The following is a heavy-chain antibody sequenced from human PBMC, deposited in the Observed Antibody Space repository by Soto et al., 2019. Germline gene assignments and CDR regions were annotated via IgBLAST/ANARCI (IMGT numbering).Heavy chain of an antibody. CDR3: GRHAGGGGYSDY. D-gene: IGHD3-16*01. CDR1: GDSVSSPRYF. CDR2: IYYSETT. Sequence: QVQLQESGPGLVKPSETLSLTCTVSGDSVSSPRYFWSWIRQPPGKGLEWIGYIYYSETTNYNPSHKGRITMSVDTYKNQFSLKLGSGTAADTAVYYWGRHAGGGGYSDYWGQGTLVTVSS. J-gene: IGHJ4*02. V-gene: IGHV4-61*01.